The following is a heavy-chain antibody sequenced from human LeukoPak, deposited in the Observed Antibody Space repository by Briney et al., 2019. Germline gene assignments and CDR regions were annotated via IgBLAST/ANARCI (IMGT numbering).Heavy chain of an antibody. Sequence: GGSLRLSCAASGFTFSSYSMNWVRQAPGKGLEWVSSISSSSSYIYYADSVKGRFTISRDNAKNSLYLQMNSLRAEDTAVYYCASGKYGSGTGDYWGQGTLVTVSS. J-gene: IGHJ4*02. CDR2: ISSSSSYI. CDR3: ASGKYGSGTGDY. D-gene: IGHD1-1*01. CDR1: GFTFSSYS. V-gene: IGHV3-21*01.